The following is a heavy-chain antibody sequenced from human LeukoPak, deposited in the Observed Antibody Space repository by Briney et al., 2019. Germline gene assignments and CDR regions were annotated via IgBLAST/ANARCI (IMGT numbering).Heavy chain of an antibody. D-gene: IGHD3-22*01. Sequence: GGSLRLSCAASGFTFTTYAMTWVRQTPGKGLEWVSYISSSGNTIYYADSVKGRFTISRDNAKNSLYLQMNSLRAEDTAVYYCARDAHYYDSSGYYVYWGQGTLVTVSS. CDR1: GFTFTTYA. CDR3: ARDAHYYDSSGYYVY. V-gene: IGHV3-48*04. J-gene: IGHJ4*02. CDR2: ISSSGNTI.